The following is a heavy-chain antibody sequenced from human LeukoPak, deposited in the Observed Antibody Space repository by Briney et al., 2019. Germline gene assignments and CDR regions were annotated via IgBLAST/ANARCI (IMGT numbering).Heavy chain of an antibody. J-gene: IGHJ6*02. V-gene: IGHV3-23*01. CDR1: GFTFSSYS. Sequence: GGSLRISCAASGFTFSSYSMSWVRQAPGTGLEWVSAIPGSGGRTYYADSVKGRCTISRDNSKNTLYLQMNSLRAEDTAVYYCARAAPNRYYYGMDVWGQGTTVTVSS. CDR2: IPGSGGRT. CDR3: ARAAPNRYYYGMDV.